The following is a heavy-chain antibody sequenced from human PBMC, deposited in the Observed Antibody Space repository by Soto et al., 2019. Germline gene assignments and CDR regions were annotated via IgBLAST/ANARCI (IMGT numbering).Heavy chain of an antibody. Sequence: QVQLQESGPGLVKPSETLSLTCTVSGGSISSYYWSWIRQPPGKGLEWIGYIYYSGSTNYNPSLKSRVTISVDTSKNQFSLKLSSVTAADTAVYYCARALYYYGSGSYLWSNYYYGMDVWGQGTTVTVSS. J-gene: IGHJ6*02. CDR2: IYYSGST. V-gene: IGHV4-59*01. CDR3: ARALYYYGSGSYLWSNYYYGMDV. CDR1: GGSISSYY. D-gene: IGHD3-10*01.